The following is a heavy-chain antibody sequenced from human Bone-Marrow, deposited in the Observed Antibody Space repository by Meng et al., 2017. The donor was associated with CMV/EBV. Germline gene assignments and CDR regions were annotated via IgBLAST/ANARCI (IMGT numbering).Heavy chain of an antibody. J-gene: IGHJ3*02. D-gene: IGHD1-26*01. Sequence: GGSLRLSCAASGFTFSAYNMNWVRQAPGKGLEWVSSISSSSSYIFYADSVKGRFTISRDNAKNPLYLQISSLRADDTAVYYCARQDQFPGTFDIWGQGTMVTVSS. CDR1: GFTFSAYN. CDR2: ISSSSSYI. V-gene: IGHV3-21*01. CDR3: ARQDQFPGTFDI.